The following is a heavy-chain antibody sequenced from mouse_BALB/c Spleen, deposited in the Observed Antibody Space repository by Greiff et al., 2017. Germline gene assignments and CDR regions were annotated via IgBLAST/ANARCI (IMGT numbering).Heavy chain of an antibody. CDR3: ARGTTVGDAMDY. CDR2: IDPFNGGT. Sequence: VQLKQSGPELMKPGASVKISCKASGYSFTSYYMHWVKQSHGKSLEWIGYIDPFNGGTSYNQKFKGKATLTVDKSSSTAYMHLSSLTSEDSAVYYCARGTTVGDAMDYWGQGTSVTVSS. CDR1: GYSFTSYY. J-gene: IGHJ4*01. D-gene: IGHD1-1*01. V-gene: IGHV1S135*01.